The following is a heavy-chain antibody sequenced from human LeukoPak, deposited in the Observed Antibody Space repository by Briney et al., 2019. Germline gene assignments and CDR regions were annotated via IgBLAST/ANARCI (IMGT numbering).Heavy chain of an antibody. CDR1: DYSVSSYY. J-gene: IGHJ4*02. V-gene: IGHV4-59*08. CDR3: SRGGNWNSYYFTY. D-gene: IGHD1-1*01. Sequence: SETLSLTCTVFDYSVSSYYWSWIRQPPGKGLEWIGYIYYSGSTNYNPSLKSRVTISVDTSKNQFSLKLSSVTAADTAVYYCSRGGNWNSYYFTYWGQGTLVTVSS. CDR2: IYYSGST.